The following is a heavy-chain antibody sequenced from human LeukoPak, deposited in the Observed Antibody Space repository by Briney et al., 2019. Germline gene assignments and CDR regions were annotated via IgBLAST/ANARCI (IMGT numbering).Heavy chain of an antibody. D-gene: IGHD2-2*02. CDR2: IRYDGSNK. CDR1: GFTFSSYG. Sequence: SGGSLRLSCAASGFTFSSYGMHWVRQAPGNGLEWVAFIRYDGSNKYYADSVKGRFTISRDNSKNTLYLQMNSLRAEDTAVYYCAKDYCSSTSCYNNYFDYWGQGTLVTVSS. CDR3: AKDYCSSTSCYNNYFDY. J-gene: IGHJ4*02. V-gene: IGHV3-30*02.